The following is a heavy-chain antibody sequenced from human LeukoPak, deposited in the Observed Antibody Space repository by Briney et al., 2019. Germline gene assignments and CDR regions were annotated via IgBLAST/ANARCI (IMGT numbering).Heavy chain of an antibody. CDR1: GFGFSNYA. CDR2: TYTGGNS. V-gene: IGHV3-53*01. Sequence: PGGSLRLSCAASGFGFSNYAMSWVRQAPGKGLEWVSVTYTGGNSYYADSVKGRFIISRDISKNTLYLQMNSLRAEDSALYYCARGGRGSAAVVAPRSFDIWGQGTMVTVSS. CDR3: ARGGRGSAAVVAPRSFDI. J-gene: IGHJ3*02. D-gene: IGHD3-22*01.